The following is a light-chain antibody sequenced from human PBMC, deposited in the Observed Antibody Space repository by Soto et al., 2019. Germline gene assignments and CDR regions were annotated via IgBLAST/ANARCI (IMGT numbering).Light chain of an antibody. Sequence: EIVRTKSPGTLSVSPGEGATLFCRASQSVRNNLAGYQQKPGLAPRLLIYAVSTRPTGVPARFSGNGSETEFTLTISGLQSHYFARYDCQQYNKWPPWTFGQGPKVEIK. J-gene: IGKJ1*01. V-gene: IGKV3-15*01. CDR1: QSVRNN. CDR2: AVS. CDR3: QQYNKWPPWT.